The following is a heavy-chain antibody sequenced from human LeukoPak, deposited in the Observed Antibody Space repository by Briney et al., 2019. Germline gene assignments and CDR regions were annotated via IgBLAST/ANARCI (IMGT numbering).Heavy chain of an antibody. J-gene: IGHJ4*02. V-gene: IGHV1-18*01. Sequence: ASVKVSCKASGYTFTSYGISWVRQAPGHGLEWMGWISAYNGNTNYAQKLQGRVTMTTDTSTSTAYMELRSLRSDDTAVYYCATLAYCGGDCYSVFDYWGQGTLVTVSS. CDR2: ISAYNGNT. D-gene: IGHD2-21*02. CDR3: ATLAYCGGDCYSVFDY. CDR1: GYTFTSYG.